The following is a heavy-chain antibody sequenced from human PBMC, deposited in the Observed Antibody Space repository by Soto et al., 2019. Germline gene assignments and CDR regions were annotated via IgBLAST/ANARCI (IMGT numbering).Heavy chain of an antibody. Sequence: SETLSLTCSVSDGSLSPNYWSWIRQPPGKGLEWIGYIYYSGSTYYNPSLKSRGTISVDTSKNHFSLKLSSVTAADTAVYYCARGLITGSHYSGGWYYFDSWGQGTQVTVSS. D-gene: IGHD6-19*01. V-gene: IGHV4-59*04. CDR3: ARGLITGSHYSGGWYYFDS. J-gene: IGHJ4*02. CDR2: IYYSGST. CDR1: DGSLSPNY.